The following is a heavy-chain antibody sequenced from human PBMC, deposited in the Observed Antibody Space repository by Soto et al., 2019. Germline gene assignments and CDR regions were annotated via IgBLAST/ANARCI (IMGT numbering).Heavy chain of an antibody. V-gene: IGHV4-34*01. J-gene: IGHJ5*02. Sequence: SETLSLTCAVYGGSFSGYYWSWIRQPPGKGLEWIGEINHSGSTNYNPSLKSRVTISVDTSKNQFSLKLSSVTAADTAVYYCARGFRNNDIVVVVAATINWFDPWGQGTLVTVS. CDR2: INHSGST. CDR3: ARGFRNNDIVVVVAATINWFDP. D-gene: IGHD2-15*01. CDR1: GGSFSGYY.